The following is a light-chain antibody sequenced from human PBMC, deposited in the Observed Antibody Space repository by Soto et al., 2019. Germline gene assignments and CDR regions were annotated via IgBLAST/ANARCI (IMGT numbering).Light chain of an antibody. Sequence: DIQMTQSPSSLSASVGDRVTITCRASQSISSYLNWYQQKPGKAPKLLIYAASSLQSGVPSRFSGSGSGTDFTLTISSLQPEDFATYYCQPSYRTLIFGQGTRLEIK. V-gene: IGKV1-39*01. CDR3: QPSYRTLI. CDR1: QSISSY. CDR2: AAS. J-gene: IGKJ5*01.